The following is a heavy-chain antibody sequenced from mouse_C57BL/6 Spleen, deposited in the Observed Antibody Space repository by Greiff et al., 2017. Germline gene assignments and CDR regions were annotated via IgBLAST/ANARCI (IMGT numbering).Heavy chain of an antibody. J-gene: IGHJ4*01. CDR1: GYTFTSYW. CDR3: ARYGYGMDY. CDR2: IDPSDSYT. V-gene: IGHV1-69*01. Sequence: VQLQQSGAELVMPGASVKLSCKASGYTFTSYWMHWVKQRPGQGLEWIGEIDPSDSYTNYNQKFKGKSTLTVDKSSSTAYMQLSSLTSEDSAVYYCARYGYGMDYWGQGTSVTVSS. D-gene: IGHD1-1*01.